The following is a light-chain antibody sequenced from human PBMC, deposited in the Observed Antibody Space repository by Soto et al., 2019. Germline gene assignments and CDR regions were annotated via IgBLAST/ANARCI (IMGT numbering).Light chain of an antibody. J-gene: IGKJ2*01. CDR1: QTVTSNN. V-gene: IGKV3-20*01. CDR3: QQYGSSLPFT. CDR2: GAS. Sequence: EIVLTQSPGTLSLSPGERATLSCRASQTVTSNNLAWYQQKPGQTPRLLIHGASSRATGIPDRFSGSGSGTDFTLTISRLEPEDVAVYYCQQYGSSLPFTFGQGTKLEIK.